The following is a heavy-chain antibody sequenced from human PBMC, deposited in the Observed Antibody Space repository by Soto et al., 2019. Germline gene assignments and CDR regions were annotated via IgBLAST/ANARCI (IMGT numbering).Heavy chain of an antibody. CDR2: ISHSGSV. Sequence: QVQLQQWGAGLLKPSETLSLTSAVYGGSFSGDFWTWVRQSPGKGLEWIGEISHSGSVNYSPSLKRRISISLDTATNHLSLSLTSVTAADTAVYYCAMANFDAWSFYFYGLDVWGQWTTVFVSS. CDR3: AMANFDAWSFYFYGLDV. D-gene: IGHD3-3*01. V-gene: IGHV4-34*01. CDR1: GGSFSGDF. J-gene: IGHJ6*02.